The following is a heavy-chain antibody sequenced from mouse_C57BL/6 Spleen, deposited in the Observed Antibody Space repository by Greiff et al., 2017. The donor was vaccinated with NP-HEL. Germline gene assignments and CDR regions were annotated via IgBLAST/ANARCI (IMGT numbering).Heavy chain of an antibody. J-gene: IGHJ2*01. Sequence: VQLQQSGAELVRPGASVTLSCKASGYTFTDYEMHWVKQTPVHGLEWIGAIDPETGGTAYNQKFKGKAILTADKSSSTAYMERRSLTSEDSAVYYCTEGYYGSFDYWGQGTTLTVSS. CDR3: TEGYYGSFDY. V-gene: IGHV1-15*01. CDR2: IDPETGGT. CDR1: GYTFTDYE. D-gene: IGHD1-1*01.